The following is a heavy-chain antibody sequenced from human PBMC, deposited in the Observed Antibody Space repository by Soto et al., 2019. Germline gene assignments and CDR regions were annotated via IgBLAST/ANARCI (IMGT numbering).Heavy chain of an antibody. Sequence: GASVKVSCKASGYTFTDYNINWVRQAPGQGPEWIGWMNPNTGNVGSARKFQGRVTMTTKNSMRTAFMELSRLRSDDTAVYYCGRVILGDYDGLLDYWGQGTPVTVSS. J-gene: IGHJ4*02. CDR2: MNPNTGNV. D-gene: IGHD4-17*01. CDR3: GRVILGDYDGLLDY. V-gene: IGHV1-8*01. CDR1: GYTFTDYN.